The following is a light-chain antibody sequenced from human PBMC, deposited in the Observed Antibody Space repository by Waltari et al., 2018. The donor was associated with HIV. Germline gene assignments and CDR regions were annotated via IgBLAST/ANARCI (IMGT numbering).Light chain of an antibody. Sequence: SYALTQPPSLSVSPGQTASITCSGDKLGVYYVFWYQQKTGQAPVVVIYQNSRRPSGIPERFSGSNSGNSATLTISGTQAMDEADYYCQAWDSTTAVFGTGTKVTVL. V-gene: IGLV3-1*01. CDR2: QNS. CDR1: KLGVYY. CDR3: QAWDSTTAV. J-gene: IGLJ1*01.